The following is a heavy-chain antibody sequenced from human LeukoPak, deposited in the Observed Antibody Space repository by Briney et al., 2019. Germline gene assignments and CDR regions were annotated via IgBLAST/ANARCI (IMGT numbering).Heavy chain of an antibody. Sequence: GGSLRLSCAASGFTFSSYSMNWVRQAPGKGLEWVSSISSSSSYIYYADSVKGRFTISRDNAENSLYLQMNSLSAEDTAVYYCAKVQGAVAGVAYFDYWGQGTLVTVSS. CDR2: ISSSSSYI. D-gene: IGHD6-19*01. CDR1: GFTFSSYS. J-gene: IGHJ4*02. CDR3: AKVQGAVAGVAYFDY. V-gene: IGHV3-21*01.